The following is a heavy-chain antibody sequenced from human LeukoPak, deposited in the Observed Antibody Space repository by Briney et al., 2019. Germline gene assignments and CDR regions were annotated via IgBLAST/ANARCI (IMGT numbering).Heavy chain of an antibody. V-gene: IGHV4-34*01. CDR2: INHSGYT. J-gene: IGHJ4*02. Sequence: SETLSLTCAVSGVSFNDYYWSWVRQTPGRGLEWIGEINHSGYTNDSPSLKSRVTLSIDTSRKQFSLNLRSVTVADTGIYYCTRMTTGHDYWGQGTLVTVSS. CDR3: TRMTTGHDY. CDR1: GVSFNDYY. D-gene: IGHD4-17*01.